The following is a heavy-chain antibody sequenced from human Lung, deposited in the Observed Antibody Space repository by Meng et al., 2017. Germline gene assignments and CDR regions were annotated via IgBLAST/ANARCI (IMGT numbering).Heavy chain of an antibody. V-gene: IGHV3-21*03. J-gene: IGHJ4*02. Sequence: LGLGAGLAKPRGARCLSGSAFEFTFSDYRMNWVRQAPGKGLEWVSSISSGSSYIYYADSVKGRFTISRDNAKNSLYLHMNSLRVEDTGLYYCARDYGGNSGGYWGQGTLVTVSS. CDR2: ISSGSSYI. D-gene: IGHD4-23*01. CDR1: EFTFSDYR. CDR3: ARDYGGNSGGY.